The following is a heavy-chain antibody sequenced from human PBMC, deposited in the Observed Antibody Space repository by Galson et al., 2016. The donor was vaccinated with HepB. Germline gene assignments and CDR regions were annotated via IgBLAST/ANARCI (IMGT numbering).Heavy chain of an antibody. CDR1: GFAFSNYN. CDR2: VSTDGNTK. D-gene: IGHD3-3*01. Sequence: SLRLSCAASGFAFSNYNMHWVRQAPGKGLEWLSYVSTDGNTKYYADSVKGRFTISRDNARTSLYLQMNSLRDEDTAVYSCVRDGEWFDGMGGVWGQGTTVTVSS. J-gene: IGHJ6*02. CDR3: VRDGEWFDGMGGV. V-gene: IGHV3-48*02.